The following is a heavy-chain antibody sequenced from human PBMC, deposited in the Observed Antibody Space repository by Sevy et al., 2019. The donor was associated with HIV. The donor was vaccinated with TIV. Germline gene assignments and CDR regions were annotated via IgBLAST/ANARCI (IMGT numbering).Heavy chain of an antibody. D-gene: IGHD6-6*01. Sequence: ASVKVSCKASGYTFTSYGISWVRQAPGQGLEWMGWISAYNGNTNYAQKLQGRVTMTTDTSTSTAYMELRSLRSDDTAVYYCARDPGIVARGGWFDPWGQGTLVTVSS. CDR2: ISAYNGNT. CDR1: GYTFTSYG. J-gene: IGHJ5*02. CDR3: ARDPGIVARGGWFDP. V-gene: IGHV1-18*04.